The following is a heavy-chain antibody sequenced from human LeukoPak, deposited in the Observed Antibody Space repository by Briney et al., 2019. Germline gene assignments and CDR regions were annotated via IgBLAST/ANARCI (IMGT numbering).Heavy chain of an antibody. CDR1: GFTFSSYA. CDR2: ISYDGSNK. J-gene: IGHJ3*02. CDR3: ARDNPTDAFDI. V-gene: IGHV3-30-3*01. D-gene: IGHD4-17*01. Sequence: GGSLRLSCAASGFTFSSYAMHWVRQAPGKGLEWVAAISYDGSNKYYADSVKGRFTISRDNSKNTLYLRMNSLRAEDTAVYYCARDNPTDAFDIWGQGTMVTVSS.